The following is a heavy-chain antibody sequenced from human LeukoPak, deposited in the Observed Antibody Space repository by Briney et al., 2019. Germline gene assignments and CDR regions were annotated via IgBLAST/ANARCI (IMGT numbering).Heavy chain of an antibody. CDR2: IHHSGST. J-gene: IGHJ4*02. CDR3: ARNADYCLDY. D-gene: IGHD4/OR15-4a*01. CDR1: GRSISSGYW. V-gene: IGHV4-4*02. Sequence: SEALSLTCVVSGRSISSGYWWSWVRQPPGKGLEWIGEIHHSGSTNYNPSLKSRVTISVDTSKNQFSLKLTSVTAADTAIYYCARNADYCLDYWGQGTLVTVSS.